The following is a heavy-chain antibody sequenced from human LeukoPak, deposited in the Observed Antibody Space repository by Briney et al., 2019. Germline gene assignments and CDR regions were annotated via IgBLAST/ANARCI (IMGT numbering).Heavy chain of an antibody. V-gene: IGHV3-23*01. CDR1: GFTFDTHA. CDR2: ISGSGDIT. D-gene: IGHD3-10*01. J-gene: IGHJ4*02. Sequence: AGGSLRLSCAASGFTFDTHAMTWVRQAPGKGLEYVSLISGSGDITYYAHSLKDRFTISRDKSKTTLYLQMHSLRAEDTAMYYCAARPGDLAVPFDYWGQGTLVIVSS. CDR3: AARPGDLAVPFDY.